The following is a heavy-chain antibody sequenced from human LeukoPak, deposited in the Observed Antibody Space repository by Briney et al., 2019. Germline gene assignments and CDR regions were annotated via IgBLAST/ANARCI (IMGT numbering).Heavy chain of an antibody. J-gene: IGHJ4*02. CDR2: IYHSGST. Sequence: PSETLSVTCTVSGYSISSGYYWGWIRQPPGNVLEWIGSIYHSGSTYYNASLKSRVTISVDTSKNQFSLKLSSVTAADTAVYYCARDSYSSSWHFDYWGQGTLVTVSS. V-gene: IGHV4-38-2*02. CDR1: GYSISSGYY. D-gene: IGHD6-13*01. CDR3: ARDSYSSSWHFDY.